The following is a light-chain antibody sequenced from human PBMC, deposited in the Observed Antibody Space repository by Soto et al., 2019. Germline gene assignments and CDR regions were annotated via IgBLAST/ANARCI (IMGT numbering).Light chain of an antibody. V-gene: IGKV3-20*01. CDR2: GAS. CDR1: QSVSSSY. CDR3: QQYGSSRT. J-gene: IGKJ1*01. Sequence: EIVLTRSPGTLFLSPGERATLSCRASQSVSSSYLAWYQQKPGQAPRLLIYGASSRATGIPDRFSGSGSGTDFTLTISRLEPEDFAVYYCQQYGSSRTFGQETKVEIK.